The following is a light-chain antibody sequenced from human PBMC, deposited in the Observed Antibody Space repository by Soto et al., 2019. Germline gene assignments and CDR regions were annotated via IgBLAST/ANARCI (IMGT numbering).Light chain of an antibody. J-gene: IGLJ1*01. V-gene: IGLV2-11*01. CDR1: SSDFGGYNY. CDR3: CSYAGRYTFYV. Sequence: QSVLTQPRSVSGSPGQSVTISCTGTSSDFGGYNYVSWYQQRPDKAPKLLIYDDTKRPSGVPDRFSASKSGNTASLTISGLQAEDDADYYCCSYAGRYTFYVFATVTKVTVL. CDR2: DDT.